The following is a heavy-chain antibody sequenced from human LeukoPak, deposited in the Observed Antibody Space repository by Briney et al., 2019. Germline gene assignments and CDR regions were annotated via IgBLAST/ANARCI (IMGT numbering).Heavy chain of an antibody. Sequence: PSETLSLTCTVSDDSITIYYWSWIRQPPGKGLEWIGYIDHTGITNYNPSLNSRVTISRDTSKNHFSLELSSATAADTAVYYCARVSYGLDRYYYYYYYMDVWGKGTTVTISS. CDR3: ARVSYGLDRYYYYYYYMDV. CDR2: IDHTGIT. J-gene: IGHJ6*03. CDR1: DDSITIYY. D-gene: IGHD3-10*01. V-gene: IGHV4-59*01.